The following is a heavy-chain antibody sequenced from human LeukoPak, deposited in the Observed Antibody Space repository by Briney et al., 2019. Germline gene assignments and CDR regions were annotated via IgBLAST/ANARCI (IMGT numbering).Heavy chain of an antibody. J-gene: IGHJ3*02. CDR2: IGTAGDT. D-gene: IGHD3-9*01. V-gene: IGHV3-13*04. Sequence: SGGSLRLSCAASGFTFNNYDMHWVRQTTGKGLEWVSGIGTAGDTYYPGSVKGRFTISRENAKNSLYLQMNSLRAGDTAVYFCARGRYYDILTGYLPDAFDIWGQGTMVTVSS. CDR3: ARGRYYDILTGYLPDAFDI. CDR1: GFTFNNYD.